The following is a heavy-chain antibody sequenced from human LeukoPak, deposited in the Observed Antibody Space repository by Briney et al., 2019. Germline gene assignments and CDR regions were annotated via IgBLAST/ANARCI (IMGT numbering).Heavy chain of an antibody. V-gene: IGHV1-3*01. CDR2: VNAGNGNT. D-gene: IGHD6-6*01. CDR1: GYTFTSYA. CDR3: VRDSIAARPFFY. Sequence: ASVKVSCKASGYTFTSYAMHWVRQAPGQRLEWMGWVNAGNGNTKYSQKFQGRVTITRDTSASTAYMELSSLRSEDTAVYYCVRDSIAARPFFYWGQGTLVTVSS. J-gene: IGHJ4*02.